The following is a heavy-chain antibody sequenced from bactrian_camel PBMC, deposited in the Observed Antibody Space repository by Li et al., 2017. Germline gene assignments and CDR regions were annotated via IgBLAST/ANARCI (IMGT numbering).Heavy chain of an antibody. J-gene: IGHJ4*01. CDR2: ISRDSATT. V-gene: IGHV3S25*01. CDR1: GFTFSYYM. Sequence: QLVESGGGLVQPGGSLRLSCAAPGFTFSYYMMIWFRQAPGKGLEWVSTISRDSATTCYADSVKGRFTISRDNSQNTVYLQMNRLKSEDTALYYCTPGGRDRLWVGPHVSQGNQGTQVTVS. D-gene: IGHD5*01.